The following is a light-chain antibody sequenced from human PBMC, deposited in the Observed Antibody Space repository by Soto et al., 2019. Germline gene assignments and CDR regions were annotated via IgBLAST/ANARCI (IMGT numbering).Light chain of an antibody. J-gene: IGKJ3*01. V-gene: IGKV1-39*01. CDR3: QQSYSTPFT. Sequence: DIQMTQSPSSLSASVGDRVTITCRASQSISSYLNWYQQKPAKAPKLLIYAASSLQSGVPSRFSGSGSGTDFTLTISSLQPEDFATDYCQQSYSTPFTFGPGTKVDIK. CDR2: AAS. CDR1: QSISSY.